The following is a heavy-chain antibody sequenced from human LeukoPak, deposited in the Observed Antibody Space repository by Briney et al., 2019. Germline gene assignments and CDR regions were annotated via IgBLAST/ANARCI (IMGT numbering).Heavy chain of an antibody. J-gene: IGHJ6*02. D-gene: IGHD4-23*01. V-gene: IGHV3-30*18. CDR2: ISYAGSNK. CDR1: GLTFSDYS. CDR3: AKDSLRWSYFYYGMDV. Sequence: GGSLRLSCAVSGLTFSDYSMTWVRQAPGKGLEWVAVISYAGSNKYYVDSVKGRFTISRDNSKNTLYLQMNSLRAEDTAVYYCAKDSLRWSYFYYGMDVWGQGTTVTVSS.